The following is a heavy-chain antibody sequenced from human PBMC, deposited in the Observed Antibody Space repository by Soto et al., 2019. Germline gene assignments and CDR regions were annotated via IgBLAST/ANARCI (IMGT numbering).Heavy chain of an antibody. Sequence: QVQLVQSGAEVKKPGSSVKVSCKASGGTFSSYTISWVRQAPGQGLEWMGRIIPILGIANYAQKFQGRVTITEDKATSTAYMELSSLRSEDTAVYYCARADIVVVVAATPEFGWFDHWGQGTLVTVSS. CDR3: ARADIVVVVAATPEFGWFDH. J-gene: IGHJ5*02. D-gene: IGHD2-15*01. V-gene: IGHV1-69*02. CDR1: GGTFSSYT. CDR2: IIPILGIA.